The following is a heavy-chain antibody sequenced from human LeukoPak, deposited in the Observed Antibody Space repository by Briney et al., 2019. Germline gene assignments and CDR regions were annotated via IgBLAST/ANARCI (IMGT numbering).Heavy chain of an antibody. V-gene: IGHV3-30*03. Sequence: GGSLRLSCAASGFTFSSYSMNWVRQAPGKGLEWVAVISYDGSNKYYADSVKGRFTISRDNSKNTLYLQMNSLRAEDTAVYYCARVGYSSSWYIFDYWGQGTLVTVSS. CDR1: GFTFSSYS. CDR2: ISYDGSNK. J-gene: IGHJ4*02. CDR3: ARVGYSSSWYIFDY. D-gene: IGHD6-13*01.